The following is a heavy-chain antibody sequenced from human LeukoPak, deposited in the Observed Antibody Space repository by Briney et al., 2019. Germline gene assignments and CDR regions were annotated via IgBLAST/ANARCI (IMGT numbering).Heavy chain of an antibody. CDR1: GFTFSSYE. CDR2: ISSSGTTI. V-gene: IGHV3-48*03. J-gene: IGHJ6*03. Sequence: PGGSLRLSCAASGFTFSSYEMNWVRQAPGKGLEWVSYISSSGTTIYYADSVKGRFTISRDNAKNSLYLQMNSLRAEDTAVYYCARDRVLVGDTAMVFYYYMDVWGKGTTVTISS. D-gene: IGHD5-18*01. CDR3: ARDRVLVGDTAMVFYYYMDV.